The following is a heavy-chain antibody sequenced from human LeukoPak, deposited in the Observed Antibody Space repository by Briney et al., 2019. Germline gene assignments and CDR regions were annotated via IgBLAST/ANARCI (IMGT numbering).Heavy chain of an antibody. Sequence: SETLSLTCAVYGGSFSGYYWGWIRQPPGKGLEWIGEINHSGSTNYNPSLKSRVTISVDTSKNQFSLKLSSVTAADTAVYYCARVEEIVVVPAATPRRLAFDYWGQGTLVTVSS. J-gene: IGHJ4*02. V-gene: IGHV4-34*01. D-gene: IGHD2-2*01. CDR2: INHSGST. CDR1: GGSFSGYY. CDR3: ARVEEIVVVPAATPRRLAFDY.